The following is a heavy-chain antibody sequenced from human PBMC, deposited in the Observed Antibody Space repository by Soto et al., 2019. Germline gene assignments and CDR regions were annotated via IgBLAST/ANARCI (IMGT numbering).Heavy chain of an antibody. CDR2: IYYSGST. J-gene: IGHJ2*01. V-gene: IGHV4-31*02. Sequence: WIRRHPGKGLEWIGYIYYSGSTYYNPSLKSRVTISVDTSKNQFSLKLSSVTAADTAVYYCARVRGTHYWYFDLWGRGTLVTVPS. CDR3: ARVRGTHYWYFDL. D-gene: IGHD1-1*01.